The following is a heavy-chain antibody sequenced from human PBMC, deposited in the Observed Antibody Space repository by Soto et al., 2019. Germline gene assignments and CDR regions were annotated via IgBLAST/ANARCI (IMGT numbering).Heavy chain of an antibody. J-gene: IGHJ4*02. CDR3: ARDLGPATNYFGY. V-gene: IGHV3-66*01. D-gene: IGHD2-2*01. CDR2: LYSGGST. CDR1: GFNVSNNR. Sequence: GGSLRLSCAASGFNVSNNRMTWVRQAPGKGLEWVSLLYSGGSTFYAASVRGRFTISGDNSKNMLYLQMNSLRAEDTAVYYCARDLGPATNYFGYWGQGTLVTVSS.